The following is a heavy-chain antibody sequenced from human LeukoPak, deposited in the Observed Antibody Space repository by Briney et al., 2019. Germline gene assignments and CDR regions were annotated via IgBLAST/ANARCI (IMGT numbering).Heavy chain of an antibody. J-gene: IGHJ4*02. Sequence: GGSLRLSCAASGFTVSSNYMTWVRQAPGKGLEWVAFIRYDGSNKYYADSAKGRFTISRDNSKNTLYLQMNSLRAEDTAVYYCANGYSREPFFLWGQGTLVTVSS. CDR3: ANGYSREPFFL. D-gene: IGHD2-15*01. CDR1: GFTVSSNY. V-gene: IGHV3-30*02. CDR2: IRYDGSNK.